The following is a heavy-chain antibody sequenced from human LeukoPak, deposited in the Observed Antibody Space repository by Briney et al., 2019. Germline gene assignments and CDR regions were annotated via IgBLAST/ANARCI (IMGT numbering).Heavy chain of an antibody. J-gene: IGHJ4*02. CDR3: ATVGNWNYVLSFDY. CDR1: GYTLTELS. CDR2: FDPEDGET. V-gene: IGHV1-24*01. D-gene: IGHD1-7*01. Sequence: ASVKVSCKVSGYTLTELSMHWVRQAPGKGLEWMGGFDPEDGETIYAQKFQGRVTMTEDTSTDTAYMELSSLRSEDTAVYYCATVGNWNYVLSFDYWGQGTLVTVSS.